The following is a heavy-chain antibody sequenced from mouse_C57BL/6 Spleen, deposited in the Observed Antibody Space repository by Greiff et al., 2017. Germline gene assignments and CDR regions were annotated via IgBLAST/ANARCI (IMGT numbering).Heavy chain of an antibody. D-gene: IGHD2-2*01. CDR3: ARRDHIYYGYDNDY. V-gene: IGHV1-64*01. CDR1: GYTFTSYW. CDR2: IPPNSGST. Sequence: QVQLQQPGAELVKPGASVKLSCKASGYTFTSYWMHWVKQRPGQGLEWIGMIPPNSGSTNYTEKFKSKATLTVDKSSSTAYMQLSSLTSEDSAVYDCARRDHIYYGYDNDYWGQGTTLTVSS. J-gene: IGHJ2*01.